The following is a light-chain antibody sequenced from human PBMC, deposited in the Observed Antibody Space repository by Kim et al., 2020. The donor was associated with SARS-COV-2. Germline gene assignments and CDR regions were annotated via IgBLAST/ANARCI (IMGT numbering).Light chain of an antibody. Sequence: SVKLTCTLSSGHSSYAIAWHQQQPEKGPRYLMKLNSDGSHSKGDGIPDRFSGSSSGAERYLTISSLQSEDEADYYCQTWGTGVVVFGGGTQLTVL. CDR2: LNSDGSH. CDR3: QTWGTGVVV. V-gene: IGLV4-69*01. CDR1: SGHSSYA. J-gene: IGLJ2*01.